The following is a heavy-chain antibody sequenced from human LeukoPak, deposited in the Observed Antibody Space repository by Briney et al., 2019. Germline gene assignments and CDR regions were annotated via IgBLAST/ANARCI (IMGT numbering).Heavy chain of an antibody. CDR2: INHSGST. D-gene: IGHD2-15*01. CDR1: GGSFSGYY. CDR3: ARRDNYYYYYMDV. V-gene: IGHV4-34*01. J-gene: IGHJ6*03. Sequence: SETLSLTCAVYGGSFSGYYWSWIRQPPGKGLEWIGEINHSGSTNCNPSLKSRVTISVDTSKNQFSLKLSSVTAADTAVYYCARRDNYYYYYMDVWGKGTTVTISS.